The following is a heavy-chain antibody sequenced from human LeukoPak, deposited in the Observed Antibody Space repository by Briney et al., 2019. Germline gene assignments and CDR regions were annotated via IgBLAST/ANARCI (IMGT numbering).Heavy chain of an antibody. Sequence: PGGSLRLSCAASGFTFSSYSMNWVRQAPGKGLEWVSSISSSGSYIYYADSVKGRFTISRDNAKNSLYLQMNSLRAEDTAVYYCARSYDSSGDGDYWGQGTLVTVSS. D-gene: IGHD3-22*01. CDR1: GFTFSSYS. J-gene: IGHJ4*02. CDR3: ARSYDSSGDGDY. V-gene: IGHV3-21*01. CDR2: ISSSGSYI.